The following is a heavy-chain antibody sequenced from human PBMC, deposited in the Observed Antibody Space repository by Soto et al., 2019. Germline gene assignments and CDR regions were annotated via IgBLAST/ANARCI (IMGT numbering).Heavy chain of an antibody. CDR2: SRGDNGDK. V-gene: IGHV1-18*04. D-gene: IGHD2-8*01. Sequence: QVHLVQSGAGVKTPGASVKVSCEASGYTFSSHGISWVRQAPGQGLEWMGWSRGDNGDKNNAQKVQGRITMTTDTSTDTAYMELRNLKSDDTAVYYCARDLRGSCTTDGCFYFDYWGQGTLVTVSS. CDR3: ARDLRGSCTTDGCFYFDY. CDR1: GYTFSSHG. J-gene: IGHJ4*02.